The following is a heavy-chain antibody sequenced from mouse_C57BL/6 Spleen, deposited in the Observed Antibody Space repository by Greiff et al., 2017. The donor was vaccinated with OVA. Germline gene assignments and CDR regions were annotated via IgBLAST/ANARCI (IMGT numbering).Heavy chain of an antibody. CDR3: ARWFDGYYDV. V-gene: IGHV1-80*01. CDR1: GYAFSSYW. J-gene: IGHJ1*03. CDR2: IYPGDGDT. Sequence: QVQLKESGAELVKPGASVKISCKASGYAFSSYWMNWVKQRPGKGLEWIGQIYPGDGDTNYNGKFKGKATLTADKSSSTAYMQLSSLTSEDSAVYFCARWFDGYYDVWGTGTTVTVSS. D-gene: IGHD2-3*01.